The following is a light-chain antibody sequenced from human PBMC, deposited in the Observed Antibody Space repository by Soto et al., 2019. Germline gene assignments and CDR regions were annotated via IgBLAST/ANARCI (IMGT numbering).Light chain of an antibody. J-gene: IGKJ1*01. CDR2: GAS. CDR1: QSVSYN. CDR3: QQYGSSGT. V-gene: IGKV3-20*01. Sequence: ETVMTQSPATLSVSPGDRATLSCSASQSVSYNLAWYQQKPGQAPRLLIYGASNRATGIPDRFSGSGSGTDFTLTISRLEPEDFAVYYCQQYGSSGTFGQGTKVDI.